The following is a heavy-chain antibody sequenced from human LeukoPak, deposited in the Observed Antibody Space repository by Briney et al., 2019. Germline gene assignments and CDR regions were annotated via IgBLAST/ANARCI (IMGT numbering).Heavy chain of an antibody. CDR3: ARDHQYTVSKPYYYYYMDV. CDR1: GGSISSGSYY. D-gene: IGHD4-11*01. J-gene: IGHJ6*03. V-gene: IGHV4-61*02. CDR2: IYTSGST. Sequence: SETLSLTCTVSGGSISSGSYYWRWIRQPAGTGLEWIGRIYTSGSTNYNPSLKSRVTISVDTSKNQFSLKLSSVTAADTAVYYCARDHQYTVSKPYYYYYMDVWGKGTTVTVSS.